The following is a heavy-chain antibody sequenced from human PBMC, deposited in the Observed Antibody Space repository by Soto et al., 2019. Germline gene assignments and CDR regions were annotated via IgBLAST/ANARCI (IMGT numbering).Heavy chain of an antibody. D-gene: IGHD3-22*01. V-gene: IGHV4-39*01. J-gene: IGHJ5*02. CDR2: IYYSGSI. Sequence: PSETLSLTCTVSGGSISSSGYYWGWIRQPPGKGLEWIGSIYYSGSIYYNPSLKSRVTISVDTSKNQFSLKLSSVTAADTAVYYCARQDHYYDSSGYHIWFDPWGQGTLVTVSS. CDR1: GGSISSSGYY. CDR3: ARQDHYYDSSGYHIWFDP.